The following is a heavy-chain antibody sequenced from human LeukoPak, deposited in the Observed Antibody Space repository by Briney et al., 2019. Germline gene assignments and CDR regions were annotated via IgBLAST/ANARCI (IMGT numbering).Heavy chain of an antibody. V-gene: IGHV1-46*01. Sequence: RATVRVSCTASGYSFTNYYMHWVRQAPGQGLEWRAMIKPSGDSTTYAQKSQGRVTMTRDMSASTVYMELSSLTPEDTAVYYCARTRGHYFDYWGQGTLVTVSS. CDR1: GYSFTNYY. CDR3: ARTRGHYFDY. J-gene: IGHJ4*02. CDR2: IKPSGDST.